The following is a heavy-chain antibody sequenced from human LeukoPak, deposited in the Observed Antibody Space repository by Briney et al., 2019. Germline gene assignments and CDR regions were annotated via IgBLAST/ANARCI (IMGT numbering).Heavy chain of an antibody. Sequence: PSETLSLTCAVYGGSFSGYYWSWIRQPPGKGLEWIGEINHSGSTNYNPSFKSRVTISVDTSKNQFSLKLSSVTAADTAVYYCARVLPASYYDSSGYYYDYWGQGTLVTVSS. J-gene: IGHJ4*02. D-gene: IGHD3-22*01. CDR3: ARVLPASYYDSSGYYYDY. CDR1: GGSFSGYY. CDR2: INHSGST. V-gene: IGHV4-34*01.